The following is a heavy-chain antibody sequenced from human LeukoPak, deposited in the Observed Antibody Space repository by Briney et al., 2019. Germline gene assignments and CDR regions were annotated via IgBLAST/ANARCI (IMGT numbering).Heavy chain of an antibody. CDR3: ARGPHYYDSSTDAFDI. Sequence: GGSLRLSCAASGFTFSSYWMSWVRRAPGKGLEWVANIKQDGSEKYYVDSVKGRFTISRANAKNSLYLQMNSLRAEDTAVYYCARGPHYYDSSTDAFDIWGQGTMVTVSS. J-gene: IGHJ3*02. V-gene: IGHV3-7*01. CDR2: IKQDGSEK. CDR1: GFTFSSYW. D-gene: IGHD3-22*01.